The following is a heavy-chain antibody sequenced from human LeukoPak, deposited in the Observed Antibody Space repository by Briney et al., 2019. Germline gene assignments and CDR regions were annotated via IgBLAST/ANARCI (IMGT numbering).Heavy chain of an antibody. CDR3: ARALMLSDFDY. CDR2: IYTDDNT. V-gene: IGHV3-66*01. CDR1: GFTVSGNY. J-gene: IGHJ4*02. Sequence: PGGSLRLSCAGSGFTVSGNYMIWVRQAPGKGLECVSVIYTDDNTFYADSVKGRFTISRDNAKNSLYLQMNSLRAEDTAVYYCARALMLSDFDYWGQGTLVTVSS. D-gene: IGHD2-8*01.